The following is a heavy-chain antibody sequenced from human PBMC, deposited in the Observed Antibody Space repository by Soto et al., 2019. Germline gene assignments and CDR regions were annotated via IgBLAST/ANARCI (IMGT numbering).Heavy chain of an antibody. CDR3: SRVPESHWYLDK. CDR2: FIPISGTA. CDR1: GGTFRSYA. V-gene: IGHV1-69*01. Sequence: QVQLVQSGAEVKKPGSSVKVSCKASGGTFRSYAISWVRQAPGRGLEWMGGFIPISGTANYAQKFQGRVTITADESATTGYMELSSLRYEDTAVYYCSRVPESHWYLDKWGQGTLVTVSS. J-gene: IGHJ4*02.